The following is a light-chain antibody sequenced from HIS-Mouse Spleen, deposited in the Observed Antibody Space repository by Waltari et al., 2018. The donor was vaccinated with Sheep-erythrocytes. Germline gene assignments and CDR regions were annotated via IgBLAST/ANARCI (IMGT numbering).Light chain of an antibody. V-gene: IGKV1-12*01. CDR3: QHANSFPIT. CDR2: AAS. CDR1: QGIRSW. Sequence: DIQMTQSPSSVSASVGDRVTITCRASQGIRSWLAWYQQKPGKAPKLLIYAASSLQSGVQSRFSGSGSGTDFTLTISSLQPEDFATYYCQHANSFPITFGQGTRLEIK. J-gene: IGKJ5*01.